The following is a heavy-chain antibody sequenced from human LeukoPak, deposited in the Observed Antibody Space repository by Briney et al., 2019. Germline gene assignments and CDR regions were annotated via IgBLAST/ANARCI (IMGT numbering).Heavy chain of an antibody. CDR3: LGGVAADY. Sequence: QAGGSLRLSCAASRFTFSYYLMTWVRQAPGKGVEWVANIKQDASDKHYADSVKGRFTISRDNAKNSLYLQMNSLRVEDTAVYYCLGGVAADYWGRGNLVTVSS. J-gene: IGHJ4*02. D-gene: IGHD3-16*01. CDR2: IKQDASDK. V-gene: IGHV3-7*01. CDR1: RFTFSYYL.